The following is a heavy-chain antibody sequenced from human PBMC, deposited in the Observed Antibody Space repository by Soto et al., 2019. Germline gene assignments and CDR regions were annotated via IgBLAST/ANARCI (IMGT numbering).Heavy chain of an antibody. Sequence: QVQLGQSGAEVQKPGSSVKVSCKASGGTFSSYTIIWVRQAPGQGLEWMGRIIHILGIANYAQKFQGRVKITADKSTSTAYMELSSLRSEDTAVYYCASSDYGDYPGYYYYRDVWGKGPTVTVSS. CDR2: IIHILGIA. CDR1: GGTFSSYT. CDR3: ASSDYGDYPGYYYYRDV. J-gene: IGHJ6*03. D-gene: IGHD4-17*01. V-gene: IGHV1-69*02.